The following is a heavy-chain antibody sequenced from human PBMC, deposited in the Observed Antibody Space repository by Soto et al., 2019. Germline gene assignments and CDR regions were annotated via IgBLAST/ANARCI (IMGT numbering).Heavy chain of an antibody. J-gene: IGHJ6*02. Sequence: PSETLSLTCTVSGGSISSYYWSWIRQPPGKGLEWIGYIYYSGSTNYNPSLKSRVTISVDTSKNQFSLKLSSVTAADTAVYYCARDSLEYSSSSDGYYYYYGMDVWGQGTTVTSP. CDR3: ARDSLEYSSSSDGYYYYYGMDV. V-gene: IGHV4-59*01. CDR1: GGSISSYY. D-gene: IGHD6-6*01. CDR2: IYYSGST.